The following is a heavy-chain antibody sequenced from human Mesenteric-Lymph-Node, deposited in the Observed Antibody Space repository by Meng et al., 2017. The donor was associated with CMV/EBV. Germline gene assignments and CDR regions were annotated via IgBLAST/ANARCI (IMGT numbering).Heavy chain of an antibody. CDR3: AKGGSSSWEIDY. D-gene: IGHD6-13*01. V-gene: IGHV3-23*03. Sequence: GESLKISCAASGFTFSSYAMNWVRQAPGRGLEWVSVIYSGGSSTYYADSVKGRFTISRDNSKNTLYLQMNSLRAGDTAVYYCAKGGSSSWEIDYWGQGTLVTVSS. CDR1: GFTFSSYA. J-gene: IGHJ4*02. CDR2: IYSGGSST.